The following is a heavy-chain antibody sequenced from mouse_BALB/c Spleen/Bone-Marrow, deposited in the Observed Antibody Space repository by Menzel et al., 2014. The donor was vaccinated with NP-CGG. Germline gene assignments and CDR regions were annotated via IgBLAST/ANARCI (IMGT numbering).Heavy chain of an antibody. CDR2: ISDGGSYT. CDR1: GFTFSDYY. Sequence: EVKVVESGGGLVKPGGSLKLSCAASGFTFSDYYMYWVRQTPEKRLEWVATISDGGSYTYYPDSVKGRFTISRDNAKNNLYLQMSSLKSEDTAMYYCARDRGLRRNWYFDVWGAGTTVTVSS. CDR3: ARDRGLRRNWYFDV. J-gene: IGHJ1*01. V-gene: IGHV5-4*02. D-gene: IGHD2-4*01.